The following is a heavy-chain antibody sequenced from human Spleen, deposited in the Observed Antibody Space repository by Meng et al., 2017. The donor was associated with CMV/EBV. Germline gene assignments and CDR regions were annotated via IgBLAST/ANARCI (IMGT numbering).Heavy chain of an antibody. CDR2: ISSSGTYI. CDR3: ARDLGRLISCHDY. D-gene: IGHD2-2*01. Sequence: ASGFTFSGYSIRLVRKAPGKGLEWVSSISSSGTYIYYADSMKGRFTVSRDNAYNSVYLQMNSLRAEDTAVYYCARDLGRLISCHDYWGQGALVTVSS. CDR1: GFTFSGYS. J-gene: IGHJ4*02. V-gene: IGHV3-21*06.